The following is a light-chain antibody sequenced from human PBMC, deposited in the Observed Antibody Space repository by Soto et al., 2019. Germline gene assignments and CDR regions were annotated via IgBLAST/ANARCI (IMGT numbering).Light chain of an antibody. Sequence: QSVMTQPPSVSAAPGQKVTISRSGSSSNIGGNSVSWYQQLPGTAPKLLIYDDNKRPSGIPDRFSGSKSGTSATLGITGFHTGDEADYYCGSWDSSLSAYVFGTGTKLTVL. V-gene: IGLV1-51*01. J-gene: IGLJ1*01. CDR1: SSNIGGNS. CDR2: DDN. CDR3: GSWDSSLSAYV.